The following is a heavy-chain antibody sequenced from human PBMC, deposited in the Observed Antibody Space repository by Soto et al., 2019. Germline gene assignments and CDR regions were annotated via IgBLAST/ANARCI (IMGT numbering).Heavy chain of an antibody. Sequence: EVQLVESGGGLVQPGGSLRLSCAASGFIFSAYWMTWVRQAPGKGLEWVANINPDGSEKYYVDSVKGRFTISRDNVKNSRLLQVNNLRAEDTALYYGVRARIDVWGRGTLVTVSS. CDR3: VRARIDV. V-gene: IGHV3-7*01. J-gene: IGHJ2*01. CDR1: GFIFSAYW. CDR2: INPDGSEK.